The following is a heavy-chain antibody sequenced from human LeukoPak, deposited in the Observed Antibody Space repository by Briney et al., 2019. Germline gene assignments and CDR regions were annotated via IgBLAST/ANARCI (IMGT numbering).Heavy chain of an antibody. Sequence: PGGSLRLSCAASGFTFTDYWMTWVRQAPGKGLEWVSGINWNGRSRGYADSLKGRFTISRDNAKNSLYLQMNSLRAEDTALYYCARPLGITGTTPFDYWGQGTLVTVSS. V-gene: IGHV3-20*04. CDR2: INWNGRSR. D-gene: IGHD1-7*01. CDR1: GFTFTDYW. J-gene: IGHJ4*02. CDR3: ARPLGITGTTPFDY.